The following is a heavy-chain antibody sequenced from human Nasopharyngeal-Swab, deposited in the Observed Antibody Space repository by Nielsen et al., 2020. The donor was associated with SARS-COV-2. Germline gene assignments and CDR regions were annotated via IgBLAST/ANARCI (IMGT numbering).Heavy chain of an antibody. Sequence: VGQAPGKGLAWVSAISGSGGSTYYADSVKGRFTISRDNSKNTLYLQMNSLRAEDTAVYYCAKDLKPMYYDFWSGYYTDYYYYMDVWGKGTTVTVSS. CDR3: AKDLKPMYYDFWSGYYTDYYYYMDV. V-gene: IGHV3-23*01. J-gene: IGHJ6*03. D-gene: IGHD3-3*01. CDR2: ISGSGGST.